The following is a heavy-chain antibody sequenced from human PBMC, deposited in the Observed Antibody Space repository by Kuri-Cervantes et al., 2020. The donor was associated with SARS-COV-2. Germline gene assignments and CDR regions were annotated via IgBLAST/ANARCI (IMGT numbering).Heavy chain of an antibody. V-gene: IGHV4-34*01. CDR3: ARATAMVYYYYYYYMDV. Sequence: GSLRLSCTVSGGSISSYYWSWIRQPPGKGLEWIGEINHSGSTNYNPSLKSRVTISVDTSKNQFSLKLSSVTAADTAVYYCARATAMVYYYYYYYMDVWGKGTTVTVSS. J-gene: IGHJ6*03. CDR1: GGSISSYY. CDR2: INHSGST. D-gene: IGHD5-18*01.